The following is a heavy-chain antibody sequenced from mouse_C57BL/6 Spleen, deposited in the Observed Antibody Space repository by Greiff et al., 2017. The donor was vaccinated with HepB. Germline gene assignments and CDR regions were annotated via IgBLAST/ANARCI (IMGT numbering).Heavy chain of an antibody. CDR1: GFSLTSYG. J-gene: IGHJ3*01. V-gene: IGHV2-2*01. Sequence: VQLQESGPGLVQPSQCLSITCTVSGFSLTSYGVHWVRQSPGKGLEWLGVIWSGGSTDYNAAFISRLSISKDNSKCQVFFKMNSLQADDTAIYYCARIDGSSPWFAYWGQGTLVTVSA. D-gene: IGHD1-1*01. CDR2: IWSGGST. CDR3: ARIDGSSPWFAY.